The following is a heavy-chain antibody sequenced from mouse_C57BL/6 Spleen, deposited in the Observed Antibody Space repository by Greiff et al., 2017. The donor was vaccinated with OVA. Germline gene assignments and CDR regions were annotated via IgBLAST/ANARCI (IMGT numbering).Heavy chain of an antibody. CDR3: ARYGVVDPYWYFDV. D-gene: IGHD1-1*01. V-gene: IGHV1-54*01. CDR2: INPGSGGT. J-gene: IGHJ1*03. CDR1: GYAFTNYL. Sequence: QVQLQQSGAELVRPGTSVKVSCKASGYAFTNYLIEWVKQRPGQGLEWIGVINPGSGGTNYNEKFKGKATLTSDKSSSTAYMQLSSLTSEDSAVYFCARYGVVDPYWYFDVWGTGTTVTVSS.